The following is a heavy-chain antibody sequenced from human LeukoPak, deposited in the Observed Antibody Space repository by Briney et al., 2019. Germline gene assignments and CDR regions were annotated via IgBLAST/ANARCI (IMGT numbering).Heavy chain of an antibody. CDR3: VRYYDISGPEGPRGNFFDY. CDR1: GYSFTSYW. CDR2: NYPDGSGT. Sequence: GESLKIFCKASGYSFTSYWIGSGRQLPGKGGEGMAMNYPDGSGTSYNPTLESQVTISADKSISPAYLQWYSLAASDTAMYYCVRYYDISGPEGPRGNFFDYWGQGTLVAVSS. V-gene: IGHV5-51*01. D-gene: IGHD3-22*01. J-gene: IGHJ4*02.